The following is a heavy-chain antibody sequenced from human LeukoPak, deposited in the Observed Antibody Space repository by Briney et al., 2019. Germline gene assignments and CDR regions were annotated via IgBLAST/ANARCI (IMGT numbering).Heavy chain of an antibody. Sequence: GGSLRLSCAASGFTFSSYAMSWVRQAPGKGLEWVSAISGSGGSTYYADSVKGRFTISRDNSKNTLYLQMNSLRAEDTAVYYCARWVYVRGLWFGGFDPWGQGTLVTVSS. CDR1: GFTFSSYA. D-gene: IGHD3-10*01. CDR2: ISGSGGST. J-gene: IGHJ5*02. CDR3: ARWVYVRGLWFGGFDP. V-gene: IGHV3-23*01.